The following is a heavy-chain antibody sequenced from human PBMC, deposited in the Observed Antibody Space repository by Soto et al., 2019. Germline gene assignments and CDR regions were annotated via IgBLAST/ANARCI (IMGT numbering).Heavy chain of an antibody. CDR3: ARDRGYCSSTSCRTYRYYYYGMDV. J-gene: IGHJ6*02. Sequence: SVKVSCKASGGTFSSYAISWVRQAPGQGLEWMGGIIPIFGTANYAQKFQGRVTITADESASTAYMELSSLRSEDTAVYYCARDRGYCSSTSCRTYRYYYYGMDVWGQGTTVTVSS. CDR1: GGTFSSYA. D-gene: IGHD2-2*01. V-gene: IGHV1-69*13. CDR2: IIPIFGTA.